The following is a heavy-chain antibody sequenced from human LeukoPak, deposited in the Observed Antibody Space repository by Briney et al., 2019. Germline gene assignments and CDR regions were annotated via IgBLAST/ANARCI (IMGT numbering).Heavy chain of an antibody. CDR1: GGTFSSYA. V-gene: IGHV1-18*01. J-gene: IGHJ4*02. CDR3: ARVGPYKCELLRLLILDY. Sequence: ASVKVSCKASGGTFSSYAISWVRQAPGQGLEWMGWISAYNGNTNYAQKLQGRVTMTTDTSTSTAYMELRSLRSDDTAVYYCARVGPYKCELLRLLILDYWGQGTLVTASS. D-gene: IGHD1-26*01. CDR2: ISAYNGNT.